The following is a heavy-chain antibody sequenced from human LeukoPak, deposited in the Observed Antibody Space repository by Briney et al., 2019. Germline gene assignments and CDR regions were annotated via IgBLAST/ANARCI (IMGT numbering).Heavy chain of an antibody. D-gene: IGHD3-16*02. Sequence: SGTLSLTCTVPGGSISSVSYYWSWIRQPAGKRLEWIGSIYTSGSTNYKPSLKSRVTISVDTSKNQFSLKLSSVTAADTAVYYCARTEMITFGGVIVDYWGQGTLVTVSS. CDR3: ARTEMITFGGVIVDY. CDR2: IYTSGST. V-gene: IGHV4-61*02. J-gene: IGHJ4*02. CDR1: GGSISSVSYY.